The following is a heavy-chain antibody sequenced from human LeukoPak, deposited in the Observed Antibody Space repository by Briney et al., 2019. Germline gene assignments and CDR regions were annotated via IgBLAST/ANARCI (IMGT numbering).Heavy chain of an antibody. V-gene: IGHV4-39*07. CDR3: ARDRMGGGDGRRGIDY. CDR2: IYYTGST. Sequence: SETLSLTCTVSGGSISSSSYYWGWIRQPPGKGLEWIGSIYYTGSTYYNPSLKSRVTISVDTSKNQFSLKLSSVTAADTAVYYCARDRMGGGDGRRGIDYWGQGTLVTVSS. D-gene: IGHD2-21*02. J-gene: IGHJ4*02. CDR1: GGSISSSSYY.